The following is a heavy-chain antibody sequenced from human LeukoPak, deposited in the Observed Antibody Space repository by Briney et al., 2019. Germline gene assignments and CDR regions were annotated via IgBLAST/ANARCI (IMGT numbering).Heavy chain of an antibody. CDR1: GFTFSNYG. V-gene: IGHV3-33*01. D-gene: IGHD2-2*01. CDR3: ARGGRYCSSSSCHLGDY. Sequence: GGSLRLSCAASGFTFSNYGMHWVRQAPGKGLEWVAVIWYDGSNGYYADSVKGRFTISRDNSKNTLYLQMNSLRAEDTAVYYCARGGRYCSSSSCHLGDYWGQGTLVTVSS. J-gene: IGHJ4*02. CDR2: IWYDGSNG.